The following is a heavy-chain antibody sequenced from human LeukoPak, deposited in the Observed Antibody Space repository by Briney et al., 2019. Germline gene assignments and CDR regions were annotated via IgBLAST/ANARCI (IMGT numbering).Heavy chain of an antibody. CDR2: ISSSSSTI. CDR3: ARGDIVVVPAAMGNDY. CDR1: GFTFGSFS. J-gene: IGHJ4*02. V-gene: IGHV3-48*01. D-gene: IGHD2-2*01. Sequence: GGSLRLSCAASGFTFGSFSMTWVRQAPGKGLEWVSYISSSSSTIYYADSVKGRFTISRDNVKNSLYLQMNSLRADDTAVYYCARGDIVVVPAAMGNDYWGQGTLVTVSS.